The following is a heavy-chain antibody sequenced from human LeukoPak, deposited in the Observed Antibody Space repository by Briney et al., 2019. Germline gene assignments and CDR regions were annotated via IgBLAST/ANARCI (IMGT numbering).Heavy chain of an antibody. D-gene: IGHD2-2*01. Sequence: GGSLRLSCAASGFTVSSNYMSWVRQAPGKGLEWVSVIYSCGSTYYADSVKGRFTISRDNSKDTLYLQMNSLRAEDTAVYYCAKDPGYQVVYCFDYWGQGTLVTVSS. CDR1: GFTVSSNY. CDR3: AKDPGYQVVYCFDY. V-gene: IGHV3-66*03. CDR2: IYSCGST. J-gene: IGHJ4*02.